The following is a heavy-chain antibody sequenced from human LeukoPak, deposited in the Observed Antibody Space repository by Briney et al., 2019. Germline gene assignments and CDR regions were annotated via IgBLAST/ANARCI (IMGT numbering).Heavy chain of an antibody. CDR2: IIPILGIA. V-gene: IGHV1-69*04. Sequence: ASVKVSCEASGGTFSSYAISWVRQAPGQGLEWMGRIIPILGIANYAQKFQGRVTITADKSTSTAYMELSSLRSEDTAVYYCAREGGSSTSPAHYYYYYGMDVWGQGTTGTVSS. J-gene: IGHJ6*02. CDR3: AREGGSSTSPAHYYYYYGMDV. D-gene: IGHD2-2*01. CDR1: GGTFSSYA.